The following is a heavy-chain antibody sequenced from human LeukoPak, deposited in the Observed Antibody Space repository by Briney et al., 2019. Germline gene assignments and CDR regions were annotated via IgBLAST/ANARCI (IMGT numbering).Heavy chain of an antibody. CDR1: RGTFSSYV. J-gene: IGHJ4*02. CDR2: IVPLFGTT. CDR3: ARVRSNSGCLDL. Sequence: ASVKVSCKASRGTFSSYVISWVRQAPGQGLEWMGGIVPLFGTTNYAQKFQGRVTITTDESMSTAYMELSSLISEDTAVYYCARVRSNSGCLDLWGQGTLVTVSS. V-gene: IGHV1-69*05. D-gene: IGHD5-12*01.